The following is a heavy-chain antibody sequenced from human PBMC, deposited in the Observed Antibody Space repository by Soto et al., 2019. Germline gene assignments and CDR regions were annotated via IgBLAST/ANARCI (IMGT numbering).Heavy chain of an antibody. CDR2: ITASGEKP. CDR1: GFSLSSYA. Sequence: EVQLLESGGGLVQPGGSLRLSCAASGFSLSSYAMTWVRQAPGKGLEWVSGITASGEKPYYADSVKGRFTVSRVNSKNTLYPQMHSLRADETAVYYCAIDCSSSSCSVWAYWGQVSLGTVSS. D-gene: IGHD2-2*01. J-gene: IGHJ4*02. CDR3: AIDCSSSSCSVWAY. V-gene: IGHV3-23*01.